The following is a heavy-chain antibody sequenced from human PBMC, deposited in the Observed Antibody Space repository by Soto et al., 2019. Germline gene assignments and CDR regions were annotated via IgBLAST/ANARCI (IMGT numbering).Heavy chain of an antibody. D-gene: IGHD3-22*01. CDR3: ASLNYYDSSGYNYYYYGMDV. CDR2: IIPNNGKA. Sequence: ASVKVSCKASGYTFTSYGISWVRQAPGQGLEWMGGIIPNNGKANYAQKFQGRVTITADESTSTAYMELSSLRSEDTAVYYCASLNYYDSSGYNYYYYGMDVWGQGTTVTVSS. CDR1: GYTFTSYG. J-gene: IGHJ6*02. V-gene: IGHV1-69*13.